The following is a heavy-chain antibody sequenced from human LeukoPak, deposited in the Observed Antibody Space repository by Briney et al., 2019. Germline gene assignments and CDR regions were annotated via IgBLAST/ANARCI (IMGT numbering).Heavy chain of an antibody. J-gene: IGHJ3*02. CDR2: IYYSGST. CDR1: GGSISSSSYY. D-gene: IGHD3-22*01. CDR3: ARGTYYYDSSGDAFDI. V-gene: IGHV4-39*07. Sequence: SQTLSLTCTVSGGSISSSSYYWGWIRQPPGRGLEWIGSIYYSGSTYYNPSLKSRVTISVDTSKNQFSLKLSSVTAADTAVYYCARGTYYYDSSGDAFDIWGQGTMVTVSS.